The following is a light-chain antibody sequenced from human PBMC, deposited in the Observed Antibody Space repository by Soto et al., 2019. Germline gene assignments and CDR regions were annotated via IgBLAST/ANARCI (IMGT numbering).Light chain of an antibody. J-gene: IGKJ4*01. CDR3: QQHNKWPLT. V-gene: IGKV3-15*01. Sequence: EIVMTQSPATLSVSPGERATLSCRASQSVYSNLAWYQQNPGQPPRLLVYEASTRATGIPARFSGSGSGTEFTLTISRLQSEDFAVYYCQQHNKWPLTFGGGTKVEVK. CDR1: QSVYSN. CDR2: EAS.